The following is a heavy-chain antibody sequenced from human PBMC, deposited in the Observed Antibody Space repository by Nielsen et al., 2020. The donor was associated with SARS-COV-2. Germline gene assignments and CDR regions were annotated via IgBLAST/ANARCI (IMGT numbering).Heavy chain of an antibody. CDR1: GFTFSSYW. D-gene: IGHD3-16*01. Sequence: GESLKISCAASGFTFSSYWMSWVRQAPGKGLEWVATIKQDGSEKYSVDSLKGRFTISRDNAKNSLYLQMTSLRAEDTAVYYCARWSYARFDYWGQGTLVTVSS. CDR2: IKQDGSEK. CDR3: ARWSYARFDY. V-gene: IGHV3-7*01. J-gene: IGHJ4*02.